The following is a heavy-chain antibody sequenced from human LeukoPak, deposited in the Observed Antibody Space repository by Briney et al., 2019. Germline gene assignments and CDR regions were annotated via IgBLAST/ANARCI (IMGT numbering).Heavy chain of an antibody. Sequence: SETLSLTCTVSGGSILDSTYYWAWIRQPPGKGLEWIANIFYTGNTHYNPSLKSRVTMSVDTVKNQFSLNLNSVTAADTAVYYCARQSSGYYYGWFDPWGQGTLVTVSS. V-gene: IGHV4-39*01. CDR1: GGSILDSTYY. CDR3: ARQSSGYYYGWFDP. J-gene: IGHJ5*02. CDR2: IFYTGNT. D-gene: IGHD3-22*01.